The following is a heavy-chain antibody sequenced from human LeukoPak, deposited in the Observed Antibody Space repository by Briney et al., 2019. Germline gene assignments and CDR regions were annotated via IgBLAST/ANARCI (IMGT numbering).Heavy chain of an antibody. D-gene: IGHD3-22*01. V-gene: IGHV3-7*01. CDR3: ARSLSGYAYYFDS. J-gene: IGHJ4*02. Sequence: PGGSLRLSCAASGFTFSSSWMSWVRQAPGKGLEWVANIKEDGADKYYVDSVKGRFTISRDNAKSSLYLQMNSLRADDTAVYYCARSLSGYAYYFDSWGQGTLVTVSS. CDR1: GFTFSSSW. CDR2: IKEDGADK.